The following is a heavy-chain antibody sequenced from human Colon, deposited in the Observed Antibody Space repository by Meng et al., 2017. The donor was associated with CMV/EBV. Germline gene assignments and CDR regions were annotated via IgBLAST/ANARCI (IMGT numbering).Heavy chain of an antibody. D-gene: IGHD3-16*01. Sequence: ASVKVSCKASGYTFRNYEMHWVRRAPGQGLEWVGMINPADGSTTYAQSFQGRVTMTRDTSTNIAYMELRSLRSDDSAVYYCARDWQGANYYYYGMDVWGQGTTVTVSS. CDR2: INPADGST. J-gene: IGHJ6*01. V-gene: IGHV1-46*01. CDR3: ARDWQGANYYYYGMDV. CDR1: GYTFRNYE.